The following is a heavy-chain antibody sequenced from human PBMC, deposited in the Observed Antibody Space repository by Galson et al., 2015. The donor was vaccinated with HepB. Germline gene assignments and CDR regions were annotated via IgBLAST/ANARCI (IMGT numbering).Heavy chain of an antibody. CDR3: ARDSSSSGRGWFANAYYYYGMDV. Sequence: SVKVSCKASGGTFSSYAISWVRQAPGQGLEWMGGIIPIFGTANYAQKFQGRVTITADESTSTAYMELSSLRSEDTAVYYCARDSSSSGRGWFANAYYYYGMDVWGQGTTVTVSS. D-gene: IGHD6-6*01. CDR2: IIPIFGTA. CDR1: GGTFSSYA. V-gene: IGHV1-69*13. J-gene: IGHJ6*02.